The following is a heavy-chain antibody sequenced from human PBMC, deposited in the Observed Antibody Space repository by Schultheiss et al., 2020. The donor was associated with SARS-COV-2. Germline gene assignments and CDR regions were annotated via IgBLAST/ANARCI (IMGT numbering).Heavy chain of an antibody. J-gene: IGHJ6*03. CDR1: GYTFTNHW. V-gene: IGHV5-51*01. Sequence: GESLKISCKASGYTFTNHWIGWVRQMPGKGLEWMGIIHPGDSETTYSPSFQGQVTISADRSIRTAYLQWSSLKASDTAMYYCARYRIVVVPAAIMANHYYYYYMDVWGKGTTVTVSS. D-gene: IGHD2-2*02. CDR3: ARYRIVVVPAAIMANHYYYYYMDV. CDR2: IHPGDSET.